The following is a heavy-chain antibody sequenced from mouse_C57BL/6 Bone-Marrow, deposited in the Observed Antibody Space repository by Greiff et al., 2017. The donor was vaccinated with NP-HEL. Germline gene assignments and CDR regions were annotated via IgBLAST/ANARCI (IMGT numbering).Heavy chain of an antibody. D-gene: IGHD1-1*01. V-gene: IGHV5-9-1*02. CDR3: TRERGVITTVVAPFAY. J-gene: IGHJ3*01. Sequence: EVKLVESGEGLVKPGGSLKLSCAASGFTFNSYAMSWVRQTPEKRLEWVAYISSGGDYIYYADTVKGRFTISRDNARNTLYLQMSSLKSEDTAMYYCTRERGVITTVVAPFAYWGQGTLVTVSA. CDR1: GFTFNSYA. CDR2: ISSGGDYI.